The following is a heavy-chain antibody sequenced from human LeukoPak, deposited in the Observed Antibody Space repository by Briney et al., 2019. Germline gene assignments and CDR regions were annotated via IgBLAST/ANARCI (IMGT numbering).Heavy chain of an antibody. J-gene: IGHJ5*02. V-gene: IGHV3-21*01. CDR1: GFTFSIYS. Sequence: GGSLRLSCAASGFTFSIYSINWVRQAPGKGLEWVSFITGNSNYIYYADSVKGRFTISRDNAKNSLYLQMNSLRVEDTAVYYCAREGSSGYLSRGWFDPWGQGTLVTVSS. D-gene: IGHD3-22*01. CDR2: ITGNSNYI. CDR3: AREGSSGYLSRGWFDP.